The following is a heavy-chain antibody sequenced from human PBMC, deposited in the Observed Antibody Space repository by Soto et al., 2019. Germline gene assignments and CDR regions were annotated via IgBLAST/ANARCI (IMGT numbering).Heavy chain of an antibody. CDR3: ASGIAAAGTSFDY. J-gene: IGHJ4*02. V-gene: IGHV4-59*11. Sequence: LETLPLTSTVSGGSISSQYWRWLLQPPGKGLEWIGYIYYSGSTNYNPPLKSRVTISVDTPKNQFSLKLSSVTAADTVVYYSASGIAAAGTSFDYWGQGTLVTVSP. CDR1: GGSISSQY. CDR2: IYYSGST. D-gene: IGHD6-13*01.